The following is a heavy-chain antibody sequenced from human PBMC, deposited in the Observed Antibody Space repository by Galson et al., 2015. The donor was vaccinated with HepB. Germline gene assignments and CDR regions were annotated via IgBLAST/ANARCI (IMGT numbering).Heavy chain of an antibody. Sequence: CAISGDSVSSNSAAWNWIRQSPSRGLEWLGRTYYGSKWYNDYAVSVKSRITINPDTSKNQFSLQLNSVTPEDTAVYYCARGAQWLAYWYFDLWGRGTLVTVSS. J-gene: IGHJ2*01. CDR1: GDSVSSNSAA. CDR2: TYYGSKWYN. V-gene: IGHV6-1*01. CDR3: ARGAQWLAYWYFDL. D-gene: IGHD6-19*01.